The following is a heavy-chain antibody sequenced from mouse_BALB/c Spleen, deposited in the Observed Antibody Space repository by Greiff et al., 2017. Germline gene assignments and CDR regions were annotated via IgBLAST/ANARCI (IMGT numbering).Heavy chain of an antibody. D-gene: IGHD2-2*01. J-gene: IGHJ4*01. CDR3: ARRGVTLDYYAMDY. CDR2: IWGGGST. V-gene: IGHV2-6-4*01. CDR1: GFSLSRYS. Sequence: VKLVESGPGLVAPSQSLSITCTVSGFSLSRYSVHWVRQPPGKGLEWLGMIWGGGSTDYNSALKSRLSISKDNSKSQVFLKMNSLQTDDTAMYYCARRGVTLDYYAMDYWGQGTSVTVSS.